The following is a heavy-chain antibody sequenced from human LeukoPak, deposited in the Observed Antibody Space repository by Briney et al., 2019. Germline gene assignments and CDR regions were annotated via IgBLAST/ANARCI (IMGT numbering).Heavy chain of an antibody. V-gene: IGHV4-38-2*01. Sequence: PSETLSLTCDVSDYSIRSGYYWGWIRQPPGKGLEWIGSLYHSGSAYYSPSLKSRVTISLDTSNNELSLRLSSVTAADTAIYYCARQNIVVVVAATPGAFDIWGQGTFVTVSS. CDR2: LYHSGSA. J-gene: IGHJ3*02. CDR1: DYSIRSGYY. D-gene: IGHD2-15*01. CDR3: ARQNIVVVVAATPGAFDI.